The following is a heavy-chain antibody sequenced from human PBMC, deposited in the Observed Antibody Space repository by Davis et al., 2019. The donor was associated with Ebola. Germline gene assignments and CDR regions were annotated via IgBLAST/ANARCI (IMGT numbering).Heavy chain of an antibody. CDR1: GFTLSSYS. CDR2: ISDSGGST. D-gene: IGHD1-1*01. V-gene: IGHV3-23*01. CDR3: AKVEGAPFDY. Sequence: GGSLRLSCAASGFTLSSYSMNWVRQAPGKGLEWVSTISDSGGSTYYADSLKGRFTISRDNSKNMLYLQMNSLRAEDTAVYYCAKVEGAPFDYWGQGTLVTVSS. J-gene: IGHJ4*02.